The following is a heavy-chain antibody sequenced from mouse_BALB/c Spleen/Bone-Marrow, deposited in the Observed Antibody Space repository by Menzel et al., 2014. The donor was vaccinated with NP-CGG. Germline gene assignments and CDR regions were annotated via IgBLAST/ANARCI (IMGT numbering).Heavy chain of an antibody. V-gene: IGHV1-7*01. CDR3: ANWAYYFDY. CDR2: INPSTGYT. J-gene: IGHJ2*01. Sequence: AQLQQSGAELAKPGASVKMSCKASGYTFTTYWMHWVKQRPGQGLEWIGYINPSTGYTEYNQKFKDKATLTADSSSSTAYMQLSSLTSEDSAVYYCANWAYYFDYWGQGTALTVSS. D-gene: IGHD4-1*01. CDR1: GYTFTTYW.